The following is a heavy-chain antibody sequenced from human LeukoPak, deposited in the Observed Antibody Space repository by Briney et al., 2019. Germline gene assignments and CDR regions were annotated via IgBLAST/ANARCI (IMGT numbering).Heavy chain of an antibody. J-gene: IGHJ4*02. V-gene: IGHV1-69*13. D-gene: IGHD3-10*01. CDR2: IIPIFGTA. CDR1: GGTFSSYA. Sequence: GASVKVSCKASGGTFSSYAISWVRQAPGQGLEWMGGIIPIFGTANYAQKFQGRVTITADESTSTAYMELSSLRSEDTAVYYCAKGFRPMVWGVPHDYWGQGTLVTVSS. CDR3: AKGFRPMVWGVPHDY.